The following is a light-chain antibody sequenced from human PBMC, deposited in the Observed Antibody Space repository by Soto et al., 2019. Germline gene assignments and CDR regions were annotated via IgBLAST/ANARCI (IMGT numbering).Light chain of an antibody. V-gene: IGLV2-23*01. CDR1: SSDVGGYNY. CDR3: CSYAGSSIHVV. CDR2: EGS. Sequence: QSALTQPASVSGSPGQSITISCTGTSSDVGGYNYVSWFQQHPGKAPKLMIYEGSKRPSGVSNRFSGSKSGNTASLTISGLQAEDEADYYCCSYAGSSIHVVFGGGTQLTVL. J-gene: IGLJ2*01.